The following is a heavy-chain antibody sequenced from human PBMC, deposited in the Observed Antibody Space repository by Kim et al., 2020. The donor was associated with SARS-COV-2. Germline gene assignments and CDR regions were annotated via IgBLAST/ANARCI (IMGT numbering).Heavy chain of an antibody. D-gene: IGHD1-26*01. V-gene: IGHV3-9*01. J-gene: IGHJ3*02. CDR3: AKDLTFIVGATGAFDI. CDR2: ISWNSGSI. CDR1: GFTFGDYA. Sequence: GGSLRLSCAASGFTFGDYAMHWVRQAPGKGLEWVSGISWNSGSIGYADSVKGRFTISRDNAKNSLYLQMNSLRAEDTALYYCAKDLTFIVGATGAFDIWGQGTMVTVSS.